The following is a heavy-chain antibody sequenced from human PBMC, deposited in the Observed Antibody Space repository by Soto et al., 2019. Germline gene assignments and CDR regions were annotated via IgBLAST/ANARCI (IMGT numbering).Heavy chain of an antibody. V-gene: IGHV3-49*04. CDR2: IRTKTFGGTA. Sequence: VQVVESGGGLVQPGPCLRLSCFASGFTFGDSAFSWVRQAPGKGLEGVGFIRTKTFGGTAEYAASVKGRFSISREDSKSIAYLQMNSLRTEDAAVYYCIRDRKYSYYFEAGHWGQGTLVTVSS. J-gene: IGHJ4*02. CDR3: IRDRKYSYYFEAGH. D-gene: IGHD5-18*01. CDR1: GFTFGDSA.